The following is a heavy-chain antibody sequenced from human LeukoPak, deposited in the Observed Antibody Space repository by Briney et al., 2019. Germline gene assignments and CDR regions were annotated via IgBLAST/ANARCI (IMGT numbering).Heavy chain of an antibody. CDR3: ARTGGDCSSGLCYYAMDV. Sequence: SETLSLTCTVSGGSISGSHWSWIRQPPGKGLEWIGYIHYTGGTDYNPSLRSRVTLSIDMSKNQFSLRLSSVTAADTAVYYCARTGGDCSSGLCYYAMDVWGQGTTVTVS. J-gene: IGHJ6*02. CDR1: GGSISGSH. D-gene: IGHD2-21*02. V-gene: IGHV4-59*01. CDR2: IHYTGGT.